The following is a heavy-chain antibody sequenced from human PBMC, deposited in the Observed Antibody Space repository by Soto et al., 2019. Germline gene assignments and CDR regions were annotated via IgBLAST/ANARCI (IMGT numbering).Heavy chain of an antibody. J-gene: IGHJ6*02. Sequence: QVQLVQSGAGVKRPGSWVKVSSRVPGGPFASFPTSWVPQALGQGLEGMGGSFPIFGTEDSAQKFQGRVTITADESTSTAYMELSSLRSEDTAVYYCASLIAAAGPPHSPRYYYGMDVWGQGTTVTVSS. CDR2: SFPIFGTE. D-gene: IGHD6-13*01. CDR3: ASLIAAAGPPHSPRYYYGMDV. V-gene: IGHV1-69*12. CDR1: GGPFASFP.